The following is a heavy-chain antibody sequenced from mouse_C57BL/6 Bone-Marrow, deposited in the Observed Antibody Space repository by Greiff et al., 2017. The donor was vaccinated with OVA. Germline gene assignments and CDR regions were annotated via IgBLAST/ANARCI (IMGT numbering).Heavy chain of an antibody. CDR3: ARPTYYSNYDRFAY. CDR2: IYPRSGNT. Sequence: QVQLQQSGAELARPGASVKLSCKASGYTFTSYGISWVKQRTGQGLEWIGEIYPRSGNTYYNEKFEGKATLTADKSSSTAYMELRSLTSEDSAVYFCARPTYYSNYDRFAYWGQGTLVTVSA. CDR1: GYTFTSYG. V-gene: IGHV1-81*01. D-gene: IGHD2-5*01. J-gene: IGHJ3*01.